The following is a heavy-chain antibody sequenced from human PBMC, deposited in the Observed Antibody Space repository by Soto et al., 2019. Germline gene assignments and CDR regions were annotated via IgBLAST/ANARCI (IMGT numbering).Heavy chain of an antibody. CDR3: AREGMATIQFPSDAFDI. J-gene: IGHJ3*02. CDR1: GGSISSGGYS. Sequence: SETLSLTCAVSGGSISSGGYSWSWIRQPPGKGLEWIGYIYYSGSTNYTPSLKSRVTISVDTSKNQFSLKLSSVTAADTAGYYGAREGMATIQFPSDAFDIWGQVTMVTVSS. V-gene: IGHV4-61*08. D-gene: IGHD5-12*01. CDR2: IYYSGST.